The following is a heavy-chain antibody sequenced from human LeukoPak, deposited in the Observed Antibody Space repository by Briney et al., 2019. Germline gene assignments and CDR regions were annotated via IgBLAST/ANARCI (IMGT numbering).Heavy chain of an antibody. V-gene: IGHV4-59*01. Sequence: SETLSLTCTVSGGSIRSYYWSWIRQPPGKGLEWIAYIYYSGSTNYNPSLKSRVTISVGTSKNQFSLMVTSVTAADTAVYYCARVYYSNSYDYWYFDLWGRGTLVTVSS. D-gene: IGHD6-13*01. CDR3: ARVYYSNSYDYWYFDL. CDR1: GGSIRSYY. CDR2: IYYSGST. J-gene: IGHJ2*01.